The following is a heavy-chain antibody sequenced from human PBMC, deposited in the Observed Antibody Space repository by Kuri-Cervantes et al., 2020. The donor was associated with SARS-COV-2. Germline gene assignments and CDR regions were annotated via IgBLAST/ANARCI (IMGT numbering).Heavy chain of an antibody. CDR1: GGSSSGYY. CDR3: ARQMMSSITIFGVVITRNWFDP. V-gene: IGHV4-39*01. Sequence: SETLSLTCAVYGGSSSGYYWGWIRQPPGKGLEWIGSIYYSGSTYYNPSLKSRVTISVDTSKNQFSLKLSSVTAADTAVYYCARQMMSSITIFGVVITRNWFDPWGQGTLVTVSS. J-gene: IGHJ5*02. CDR2: IYYSGST. D-gene: IGHD3-3*01.